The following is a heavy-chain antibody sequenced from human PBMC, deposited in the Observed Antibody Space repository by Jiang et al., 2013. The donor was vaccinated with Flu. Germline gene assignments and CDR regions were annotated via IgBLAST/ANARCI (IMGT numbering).Heavy chain of an antibody. V-gene: IGHV3-9*01. CDR1: GFTFDDYA. CDR3: AKAIVGVLDY. D-gene: IGHD1-26*01. Sequence: SGFTFDDYAMHWVRQAPGKGLEWVSGISWNSGSIGYADSVKGRFTISRDNAKNSLYLQMNSLRAEDTALYYCAKAIVGVLDYWGQGTLVTVSS. J-gene: IGHJ4*02. CDR2: ISWNSGSI.